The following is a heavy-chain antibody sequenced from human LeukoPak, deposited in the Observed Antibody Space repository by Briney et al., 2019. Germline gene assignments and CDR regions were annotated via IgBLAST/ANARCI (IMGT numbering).Heavy chain of an antibody. CDR1: GYTFTSYD. J-gene: IGHJ5*02. V-gene: IGHV1-8*01. D-gene: IGHD3-10*01. CDR2: MNPNSGNT. CDR3: ARGALYYGSGSYYNGRSNWFDP. Sequence: ASVKVSCKASGYTFTSYDINWVRQATGQGLEWMGWMNPNSGNTGYAQRFQGRVTMTRNTSISTAYMELSSLRSEDTAVYYCARGALYYGSGSYYNGRSNWFDPWGQGTLVTVSS.